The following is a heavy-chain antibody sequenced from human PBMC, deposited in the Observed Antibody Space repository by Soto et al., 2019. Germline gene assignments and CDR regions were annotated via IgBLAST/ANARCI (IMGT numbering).Heavy chain of an antibody. D-gene: IGHD1-26*01. V-gene: IGHV3-74*01. J-gene: IGHJ4*02. CDR1: GFTFNNHW. Sequence: EVQLVESGGGVVQPGGSLRLSCTASGFTFNNHWMHWVRQAPGKGLVWVSRIYFDGITTNYADSVKGRLTVSRDNAKNTVYLHVNTLRAEDTAVSYCARGGAMGVDYWGQGTLVTVSS. CDR2: IYFDGITT. CDR3: ARGGAMGVDY.